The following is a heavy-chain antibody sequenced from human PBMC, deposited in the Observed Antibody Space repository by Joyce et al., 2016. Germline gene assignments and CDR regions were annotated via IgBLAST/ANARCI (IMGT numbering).Heavy chain of an antibody. CDR2: VYLYDIT. D-gene: IGHD1-14*01. Sequence: QVQLQESGPGLVKPSETLSLTCGVSGLSFDLHSFWGWIRQTPGKGLEWIGNVYLYDITHYRRSLTSRVTISMDTSKNQFSLNLNSLTAADTAVYFCARRPYNVHAPLGSDWYFDLWGRGTLVTVSS. CDR3: ARRPYNVHAPLGSDWYFDL. J-gene: IGHJ2*01. V-gene: IGHV4-38-2*01. CDR1: GLSFDLHSF.